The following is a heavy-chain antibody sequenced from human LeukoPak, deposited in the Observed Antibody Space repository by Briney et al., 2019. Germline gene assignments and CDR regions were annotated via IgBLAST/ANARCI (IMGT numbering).Heavy chain of an antibody. V-gene: IGHV4-39*01. D-gene: IGHD3-3*01. CDR2: INDGGHT. J-gene: IGHJ6*02. CDR3: ARHSSDFWSGYYTNYYGVDV. Sequence: PSETLSLTCTVSGGSIRNSGYYWGWIRQPPGKGLEWIGSINDGGHTFYSPSLKSRGTISVDTSKNHFSLRLSSVTAADTAVYYCARHSSDFWSGYYTNYYGVDVWGRGTTVTVSS. CDR1: GGSIRNSGYY.